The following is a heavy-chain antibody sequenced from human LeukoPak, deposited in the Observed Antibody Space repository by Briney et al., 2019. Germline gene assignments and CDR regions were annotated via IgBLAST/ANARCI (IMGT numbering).Heavy chain of an antibody. CDR3: ARDRYNWNYWAYYMDV. V-gene: IGHV3-11*04. CDR1: GFTFSDYY. CDR2: ISSSGSTI. Sequence: GGSLRLSCAASGFTFSDYYMSWIRQAPGKGLEWVSYISSSGSTIYYADSVKGRFTISRDNAKNSLYLQMNSLRAEDTAVYYCARDRYNWNYWAYYMDVWGKGTTVTVSS. D-gene: IGHD1-7*01. J-gene: IGHJ6*03.